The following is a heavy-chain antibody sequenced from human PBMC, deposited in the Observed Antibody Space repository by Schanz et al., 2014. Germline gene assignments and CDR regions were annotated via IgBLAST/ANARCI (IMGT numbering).Heavy chain of an antibody. D-gene: IGHD4-17*01. J-gene: IGHJ4*02. CDR2: ISGSSSTK. V-gene: IGHV3-48*01. CDR3: VSAYGEFLDH. Sequence: EVQLVESGGGLAQPGGSLRLSCAASGITFSGYSMNWVRQAPGKGLEWVSYISGSSSTKYYADSVKGRFTISRDNSKNTLYLEMNSLRAEDTAMYYCVSAYGEFLDHWGQGTLVTVSS. CDR1: GITFSGYS.